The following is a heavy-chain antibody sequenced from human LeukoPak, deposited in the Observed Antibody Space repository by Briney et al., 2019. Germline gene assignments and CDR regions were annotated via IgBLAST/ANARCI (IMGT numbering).Heavy chain of an antibody. CDR1: GFNFGTYA. CDR3: AKGGGRPLDDAFDV. Sequence: GGSLRLSCAASGFNFGTYAMTWVRQAPGMGLEWVSTILNNGVSTYHADSVKGRFTISRDNSRNTLHLQMDSLRAEDTAIYYCAKGGGRPLDDAFDVWGQGTMVTVSS. D-gene: IGHD3-16*01. J-gene: IGHJ3*01. CDR2: ILNNGVST. V-gene: IGHV3-23*01.